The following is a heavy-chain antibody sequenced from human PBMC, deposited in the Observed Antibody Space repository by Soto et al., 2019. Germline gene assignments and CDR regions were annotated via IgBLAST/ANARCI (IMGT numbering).Heavy chain of an antibody. J-gene: IGHJ4*02. CDR2: IYYSGST. Sequence: SETLSLTCTVSCGSISSGGYYWSWIRQHPGKGLEWIGYIYYSGSTYYNPSLKSRVTISVDTSKNQFSLKLSSVTAADTAVYYCAMGRQYFGVRYFDYWGQGTLVTVSS. CDR1: CGSISSGGYY. D-gene: IGHD3-10*01. V-gene: IGHV4-31*03. CDR3: AMGRQYFGVRYFDY.